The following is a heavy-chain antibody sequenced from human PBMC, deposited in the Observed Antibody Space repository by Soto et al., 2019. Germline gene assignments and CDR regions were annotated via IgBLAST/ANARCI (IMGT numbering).Heavy chain of an antibody. CDR3: ARGRGVPAKTNWFDP. CDR2: IYYSGST. J-gene: IGHJ5*02. Sequence: QVQLQESGPGLVKPSQTLSLTCTVYGGSISSGGYYWSWIRQHPGKGLEWIGYIYYSGSTYYNPSLKSRVTISVDTSKNQFSLKLSSVTAADTAVYYCARGRGVPAKTNWFDPWGQGTLVTVSS. CDR1: GGSISSGGYY. V-gene: IGHV4-31*03. D-gene: IGHD2-2*01.